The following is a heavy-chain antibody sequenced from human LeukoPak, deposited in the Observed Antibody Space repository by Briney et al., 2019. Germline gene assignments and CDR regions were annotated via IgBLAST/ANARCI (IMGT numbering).Heavy chain of an antibody. V-gene: IGHV3-48*02. CDR1: GFTFSSYS. CDR3: ARDAHIVRGVNPLDY. D-gene: IGHD3-10*01. CDR2: VSYSSSTI. Sequence: GGSLRLSCAASGFTFSSYSMNWVRHAPGKGLEWISYVSYSSSTIYYADSVKGRFTISRDNAKNSLYLQMNSLRDEDTAVYYCARDAHIVRGVNPLDYWGQGTLVTVSS. J-gene: IGHJ4*02.